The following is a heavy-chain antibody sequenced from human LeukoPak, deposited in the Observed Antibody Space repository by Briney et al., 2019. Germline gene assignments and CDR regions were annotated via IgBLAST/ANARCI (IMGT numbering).Heavy chain of an antibody. CDR2: IYYSGTT. CDR3: ASPGQYGPGTNYFDY. Sequence: PSETLSLTCSVSGGSISSSSYYWGRLRQPPGKGLEWIVSIYYSGTTYYNPSLKSRVTMSVDTSKNQFSLKLSSVTAADTAVYYCASPGQYGPGTNYFDYWGQGTLVTVSS. CDR1: GGSISSSSYY. V-gene: IGHV4-39*01. D-gene: IGHD3-10*01. J-gene: IGHJ4*02.